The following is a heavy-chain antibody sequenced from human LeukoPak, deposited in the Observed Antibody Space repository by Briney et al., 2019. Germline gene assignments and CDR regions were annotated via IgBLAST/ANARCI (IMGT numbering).Heavy chain of an antibody. V-gene: IGHV3-33*01. CDR2: IWYDGSNK. Sequence: GGSLGLSCAASGFTFSSYGMHWVRQAPGKGLEWVALIWYDGSNKYYADSVKGRLTISRDNSKNTLYLQMNSLRAEDTAVYYCAREGPRGNSQFDYWGQGTLVTVSS. J-gene: IGHJ4*02. D-gene: IGHD2/OR15-2a*01. CDR3: AREGPRGNSQFDY. CDR1: GFTFSSYG.